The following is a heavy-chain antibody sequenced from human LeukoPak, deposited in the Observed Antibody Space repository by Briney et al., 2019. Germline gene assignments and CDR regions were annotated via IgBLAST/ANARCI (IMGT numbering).Heavy chain of an antibody. CDR3: ARNKEWFPYGMDV. V-gene: IGHV3-53*01. CDR2: IYSGGST. D-gene: IGHD3-3*01. Sequence: PGGSLRLSCAASGFTVSSNYMSWVRQAPGKGLEWVSVIYSGGSTYYADSVKGRFTISRDNSKNTLYLQMNSLRAEDTAVYYCARNKEWFPYGMDVWGQGTTVTVSS. CDR1: GFTVSSNY. J-gene: IGHJ6*02.